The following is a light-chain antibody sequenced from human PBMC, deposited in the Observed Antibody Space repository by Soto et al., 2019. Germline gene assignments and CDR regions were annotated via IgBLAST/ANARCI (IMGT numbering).Light chain of an antibody. CDR3: QQHGSSPYT. CDR2: GAS. V-gene: IGKV3-20*01. Sequence: EIVLTQSPGTLSLSPGERATLSCRASQSVSSSYLAWYQQKPGQAPRPLIYGASSRATGIPDRFSGSGSGTDVTLTISRLEPEDFAVYYCQQHGSSPYTFGQGTKLEIK. CDR1: QSVSSSY. J-gene: IGKJ2*01.